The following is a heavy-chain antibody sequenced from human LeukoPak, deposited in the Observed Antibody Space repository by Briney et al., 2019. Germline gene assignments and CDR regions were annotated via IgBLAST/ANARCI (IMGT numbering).Heavy chain of an antibody. D-gene: IGHD3-22*01. V-gene: IGHV1-69*13. CDR2: IIPIFGTA. J-gene: IGHJ6*02. CDR1: GGTFSSSA. Sequence: GASVKVSCKASGGTFSSSAISWVRQAPGQGLEWMGGIIPIFGTANYAQKFQGRVTITADESTSTAYMELSSLRSEDTAVYYCASLEGYYDSSGYYFGMDVWGQGTTVTVS. CDR3: ASLEGYYDSSGYYFGMDV.